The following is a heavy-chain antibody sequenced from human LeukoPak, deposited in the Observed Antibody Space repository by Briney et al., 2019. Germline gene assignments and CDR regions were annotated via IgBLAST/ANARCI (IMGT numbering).Heavy chain of an antibody. Sequence: TGGSLRLSCAASGFTFSNYGMHWVRQAPGKGLEWVAFIRYDGTNKYYADSVKGRLTISRDNSKNTLYLQMNSLRAEDTAVYYCAKEKKYYYDSTGYPGYDYWGQGTLVTVSS. V-gene: IGHV3-30*02. D-gene: IGHD3-22*01. CDR2: IRYDGTNK. CDR3: AKEKKYYYDSTGYPGYDY. J-gene: IGHJ4*02. CDR1: GFTFSNYG.